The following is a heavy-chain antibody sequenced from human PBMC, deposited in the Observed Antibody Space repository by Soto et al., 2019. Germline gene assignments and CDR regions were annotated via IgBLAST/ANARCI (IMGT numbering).Heavy chain of an antibody. Sequence: PGGSLRLSCAASGFTFSNYAMHWVRQAPGKGLEYVSAINTNGGTTYYASSVKGRFTISRDNSKNMLYLQMGSLRAEDMAVYYCAREGGYDFGRYSIDFRGQGTLVTVSS. D-gene: IGHD5-12*01. CDR3: AREGGYDFGRYSIDF. J-gene: IGHJ4*02. CDR1: GFTFSNYA. CDR2: INTNGGTT. V-gene: IGHV3-64*01.